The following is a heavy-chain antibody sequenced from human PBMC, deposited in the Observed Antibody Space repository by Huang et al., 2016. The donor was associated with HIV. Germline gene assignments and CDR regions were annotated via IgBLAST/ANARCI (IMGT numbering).Heavy chain of an antibody. J-gene: IGHJ3*01. Sequence: EVQLVESGGGLVQPGGSLRCFCVASEFSFSTYWMMWLRQVPGKGLEWVESIREVSVHKDSLDAVQGRFIISSDNPKNSLYLQMNNVIAEDAGVYYCACDPFIKAFDLWGQGTLVTVSS. CDR2: IREVSVHK. V-gene: IGHV3-7*01. CDR1: EFSFSTYW. CDR3: ACDPFIKAFDL.